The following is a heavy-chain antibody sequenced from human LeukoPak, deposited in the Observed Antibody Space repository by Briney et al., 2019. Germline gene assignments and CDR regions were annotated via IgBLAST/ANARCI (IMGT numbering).Heavy chain of an antibody. CDR3: AKGNNDSWSGYPRLSYFDF. D-gene: IGHD3-3*01. CDR1: GFTFSSYA. J-gene: IGHJ4*02. CDR2: ISGSRGST. V-gene: IGHV3-23*01. Sequence: PGGSLRLSCEVSGFTFSSYALSWVRQAPGKGLEWVSVISGSRGSTYYADSVKGRFTISRDNSKNTLYLEMSSLRAEDTAVYYCAKGNNDSWSGYPRLSYFDFWGQGTLVTVSS.